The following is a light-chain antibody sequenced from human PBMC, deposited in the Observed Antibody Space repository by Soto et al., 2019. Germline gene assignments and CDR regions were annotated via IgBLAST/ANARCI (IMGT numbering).Light chain of an antibody. CDR3: SSYTSISPRYVV. J-gene: IGLJ2*01. Sequence: QSALTQPASVSGSPGQSITISCTGTSSDVGGYNYVSWYQQHPGKAPKLMIYDVSNRPSGVSNRFSGSKSGNTASLTISGLQAEDEVDYYCSSYTSISPRYVVFAGGTKLTVL. CDR1: SSDVGGYNY. CDR2: DVS. V-gene: IGLV2-14*01.